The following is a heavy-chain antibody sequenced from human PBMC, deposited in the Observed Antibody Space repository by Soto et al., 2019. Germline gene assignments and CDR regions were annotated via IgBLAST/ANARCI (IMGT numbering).Heavy chain of an antibody. V-gene: IGHV1-18*01. CDR1: GYTFTSYG. CDR2: ISAYNGNT. J-gene: IGHJ6*02. D-gene: IGHD2-2*01. Sequence: GASVKVSCKASGYTFTSYGISWVRQAPGQGLEWMGWISAYNGNTNYAQKLQGRVTMTTDTSTSTAYMELRSLRSDDTAVYYCARVDCSSTSCYDYYYYGMDVWGQGTTVTVSS. CDR3: ARVDCSSTSCYDYYYYGMDV.